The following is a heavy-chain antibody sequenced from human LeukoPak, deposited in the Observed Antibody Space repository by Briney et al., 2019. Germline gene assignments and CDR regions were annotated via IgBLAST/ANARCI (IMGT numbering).Heavy chain of an antibody. J-gene: IGHJ4*02. D-gene: IGHD3-3*01. Sequence: SQTLSLTCTVSGGSFSSGSYYGTWIRRPPGRELEWIGGIYTSGSTNYNPSLKSRVTISVDTSKNQFSLKLSSVTAADTAVYYCAREVRFLEWLPHAFDYWGQGTLVTVSS. CDR1: GGSFSSGSYY. V-gene: IGHV4-61*02. CDR3: AREVRFLEWLPHAFDY. CDR2: IYTSGST.